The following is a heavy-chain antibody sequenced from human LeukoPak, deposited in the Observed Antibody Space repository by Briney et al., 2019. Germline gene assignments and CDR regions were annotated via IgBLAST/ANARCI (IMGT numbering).Heavy chain of an antibody. J-gene: IGHJ6*02. CDR2: IRYDGSNK. V-gene: IGHV3-30*02. D-gene: IGHD3-16*01. CDR3: AKGELWTYYYYYYGMDV. CDR1: GFTFSSYG. Sequence: GGSLRLSCAASGFTFSSYGMHWVRQAPGKGLEWVAFIRYDGSNKYYADSVKGRFTISRDNSKNTLYLQMNSLRAEDTAVYHCAKGELWTYYYYYYGMDVWGQGTTVTVSS.